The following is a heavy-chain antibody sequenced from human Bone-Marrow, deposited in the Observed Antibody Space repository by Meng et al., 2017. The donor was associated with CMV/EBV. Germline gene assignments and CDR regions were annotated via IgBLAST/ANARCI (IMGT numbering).Heavy chain of an antibody. V-gene: IGHV1-8*01. CDR2: VNPNSGNT. CDR3: VRSRWELGGGAFDT. J-gene: IGHJ3*02. Sequence: ASVKVSCKASGYSFTSYDINWVRQATGQGLEWMGWVNPNSGNTGYAQKFQGRVTMTRYTSISTAYMELSSLRSEDTAVYYCVRSRWELGGGAFDTWGQGTTVTVSS. CDR1: GYSFTSYD. D-gene: IGHD1-26*01.